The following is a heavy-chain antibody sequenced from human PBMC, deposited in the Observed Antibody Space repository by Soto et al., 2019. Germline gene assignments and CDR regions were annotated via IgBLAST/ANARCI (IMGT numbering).Heavy chain of an antibody. V-gene: IGHV6-1*01. D-gene: IGHD3-9*01. J-gene: IGHJ5*02. CDR1: GDSVSSNSAA. CDR2: TYYRSKWYN. Sequence: SQTLSLTCAIPGDSVSSNSAAWNWIRQSPSRGLEWLGRTYYRSKWYNDYAVSVKSRITINPDTSKNQFSLQLNSVTPEDTAVYYCAREVLRYFDWLTQAGWFDPWGQGTLVTVSS. CDR3: AREVLRYFDWLTQAGWFDP.